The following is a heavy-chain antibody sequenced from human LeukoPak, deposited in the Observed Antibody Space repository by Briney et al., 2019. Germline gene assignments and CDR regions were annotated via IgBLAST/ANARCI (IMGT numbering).Heavy chain of an antibody. D-gene: IGHD5-18*01. CDR2: ARNKANSYTT. V-gene: IGHV3-72*01. Sequence: PGGSLRLSCAASGFTFSDHYMDWVRQAPGKGLEWVGRARNKANSYTTEYAASVKGRFTISRDDSKNSLYLQMNSLKTDDTAVYYCARDPPVDTAMVTQFDPWGQGTLVTVSS. CDR3: ARDPPVDTAMVTQFDP. CDR1: GFTFSDHY. J-gene: IGHJ5*02.